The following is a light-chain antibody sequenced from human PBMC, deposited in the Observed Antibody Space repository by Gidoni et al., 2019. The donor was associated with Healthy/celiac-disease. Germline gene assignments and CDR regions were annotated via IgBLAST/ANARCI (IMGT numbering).Light chain of an antibody. J-gene: IGKJ2*01. V-gene: IGKV1-39*01. CDR1: QSISSY. CDR3: QQSYSTSYT. Sequence: DSQMTQAPSSRAASDGERVTITGRASQSISSYLNWYQQNPGKAPKLLIYAASSLQSGVPSRFSGSGSGTDFTLTISSLQPEDFATYYCQQSYSTSYTFGQGTKLEIK. CDR2: AAS.